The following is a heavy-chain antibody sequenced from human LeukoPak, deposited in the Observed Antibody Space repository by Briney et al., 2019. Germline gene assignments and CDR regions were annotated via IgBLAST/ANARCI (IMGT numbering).Heavy chain of an antibody. D-gene: IGHD2-21*01. CDR2: FDGNAHGT. J-gene: IGHJ4*02. Sequence: GGSLRLSCAASGFTFSTSWMTWVRQPPGKGLEWVASFDGNAHGTYFADSVKGRCTISSDNSKNTVYLQMNSLRADDTAIYYCAKARIIGVGWAQFDSWGQGSLVTVSS. CDR1: GFTFSTSW. CDR3: AKARIIGVGWAQFDS. V-gene: IGHV3-23*01.